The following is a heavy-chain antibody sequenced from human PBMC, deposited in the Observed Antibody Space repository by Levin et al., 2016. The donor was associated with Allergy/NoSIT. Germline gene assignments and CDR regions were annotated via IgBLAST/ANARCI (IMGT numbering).Heavy chain of an antibody. CDR3: ARDGGYSYAVIYYYYGMDV. V-gene: IGHV1-18*01. Sequence: GGSLRLSCAGSGFTFRTYAMSWVRQAPGQGLEWMGWISAYNGNTNYAQKLQGRVTMTTDTSTSTAYMELRSLRSDDTAVYYCARDGGYSYAVIYYYYGMDVWGQGTTVTVSS. CDR2: ISAYNGNT. D-gene: IGHD5-18*01. J-gene: IGHJ6*02. CDR1: GFTFRTYA.